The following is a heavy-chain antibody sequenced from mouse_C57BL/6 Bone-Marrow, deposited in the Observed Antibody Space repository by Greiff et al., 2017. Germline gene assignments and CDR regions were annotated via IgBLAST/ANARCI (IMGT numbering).Heavy chain of an antibody. CDR1: GFTFSSYA. J-gene: IGHJ4*01. CDR3: ARESYDYPHYYAMDY. Sequence: DVQLVESGGGLVKPGGSLKLSCAASGFTFSSYAMSLVRQTPENRLEWVATISDGGSYAYSPDTGQGRFPTSIDNAKNNLYLQMSHLKSEDTAIYYCARESYDYPHYYAMDYWGQGTSVTVSS. CDR2: ISDGGSYA. D-gene: IGHD2-4*01. V-gene: IGHV5-4*01.